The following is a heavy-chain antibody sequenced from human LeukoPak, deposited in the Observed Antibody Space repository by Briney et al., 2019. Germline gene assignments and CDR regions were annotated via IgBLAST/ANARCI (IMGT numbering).Heavy chain of an antibody. V-gene: IGHV4-34*01. CDR3: ARDPLGSDY. CDR2: INHSGST. Sequence: PSETLSLTCAVYGGSFSGYYWSWIRQPPGKGLEWIGEINHSGSTSYNPSLKSRVTISVDTSKNQFSLKLSSVTAADTAVYYCARDPLGSDYWGQGTLVTVSS. CDR1: GGSFSGYY. J-gene: IGHJ4*02. D-gene: IGHD3-10*01.